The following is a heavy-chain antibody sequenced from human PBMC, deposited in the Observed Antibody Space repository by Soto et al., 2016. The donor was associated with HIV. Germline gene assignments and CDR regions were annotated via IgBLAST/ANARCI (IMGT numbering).Heavy chain of an antibody. CDR3: ARDPGGDYDISSYFDY. D-gene: IGHD3-9*01. CDR2: IIPILGIA. V-gene: IGHV1-69*10. J-gene: IGHJ4*02. Sequence: QVQLVQSGAEVKKPGSSVKVSCKASGGTFSSYAISWVRQAPGQGLEWMGGIIPILGIANYAQKFQGRVTITADKSTSTAYMELSSLRSEDTAVYYCARDPGGDYDISSYFDYWGQGTLVTVSS. CDR1: GGTFSSYA.